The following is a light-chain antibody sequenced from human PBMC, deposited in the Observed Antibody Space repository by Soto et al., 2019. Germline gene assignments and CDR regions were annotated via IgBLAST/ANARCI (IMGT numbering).Light chain of an antibody. CDR2: SAS. CDR3: QKYDRATRT. Sequence: DIQRTQSPSSLSASVGDSVTITCRASQGINNYLAWYQQKPGKVPVLLIYSASTLKSGVPSRFSGRGAGTDFTLTISSLKHEDFATYYCQKYDRATRTFGQGTKVDI. CDR1: QGINNY. J-gene: IGKJ1*01. V-gene: IGKV1-27*01.